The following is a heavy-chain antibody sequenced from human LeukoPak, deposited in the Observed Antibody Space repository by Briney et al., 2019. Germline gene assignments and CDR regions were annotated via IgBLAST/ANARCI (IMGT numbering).Heavy chain of an antibody. D-gene: IGHD2-15*01. CDR2: IYHSGST. CDR3: ARTYCSGGSCYVDY. J-gene: IGHJ4*02. Sequence: PSETLSLTCTVSGYSISSGYYWGWIRQPPGKGQEWIGSIYHSGSTYYNPSLKSRVTISVDTSKNQFSLKLSSVTAADTAVYYCARTYCSGGSCYVDYWGQGTLVTVSS. V-gene: IGHV4-38-2*02. CDR1: GYSISSGYY.